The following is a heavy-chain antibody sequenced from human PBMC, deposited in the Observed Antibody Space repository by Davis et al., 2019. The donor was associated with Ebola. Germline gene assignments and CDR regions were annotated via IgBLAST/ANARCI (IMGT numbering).Heavy chain of an antibody. CDR1: GFTFSTYT. J-gene: IGHJ4*02. CDR3: ARDNGGSYFDS. D-gene: IGHD1-26*01. V-gene: IGHV3-21*01. CDR2: VSSSSTYI. Sequence: GESLKISCAASGFTFSTYTMNWVRQAPGKGLEWVSSVSSSSTYIYYADSVKGRFTISRDNAKNSLYLQMNSLRAEDTAVYYCARDNGGSYFDSWGQGTLVTVSS.